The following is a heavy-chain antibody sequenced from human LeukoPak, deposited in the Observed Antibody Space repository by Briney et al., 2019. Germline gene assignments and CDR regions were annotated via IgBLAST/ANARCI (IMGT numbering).Heavy chain of an antibody. CDR1: GYTFTSYY. CDR3: ARDLGCSGGSCYSGDY. V-gene: IGHV1-46*01. J-gene: IGHJ4*02. Sequence: ASVKVSCKASGYTFTSYYMHWVRQAPGQGLEWMGIINPSGGSTSYAQKFQGRVTMTRDTSTSTVYMELSSLRSEDTAVYYCARDLGCSGGSCYSGDYWGQGTLVTVSS. D-gene: IGHD2-15*01. CDR2: INPSGGST.